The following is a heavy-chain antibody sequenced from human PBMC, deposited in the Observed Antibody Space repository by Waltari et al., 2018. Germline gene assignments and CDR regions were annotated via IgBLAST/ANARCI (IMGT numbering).Heavy chain of an antibody. J-gene: IGHJ4*02. CDR2: ISGSSGST. CDR3: ARGYSGSLSSAY. V-gene: IGHV4-28*03. Sequence: QVQLQESGPGLVKPSETLSLTCAVSGDSISSRKWWSWIRQPPGKGLEWIGYISGSSGSTYYNPSLKSRVTISTDTSKNQFSLKLSSVTAADTAVYYCARGYSGSLSSAYWGQGVLVTVSS. CDR1: GDSISSRKW. D-gene: IGHD6-13*01.